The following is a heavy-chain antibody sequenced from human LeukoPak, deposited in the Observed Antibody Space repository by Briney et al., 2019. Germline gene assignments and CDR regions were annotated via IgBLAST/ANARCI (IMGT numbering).Heavy chain of an antibody. V-gene: IGHV3-21*01. J-gene: IGHJ6*03. Sequence: GGSLRLSCESSGFTFSDFSMNWVRQTPGKGLEWVASINSRSSKIYYADSVKGRFTISRDNTKKSLYLQMTSLRAEDTGVYHCTRDAYPVTIFGVIMRDADAMDVWGTGTTVTVSS. D-gene: IGHD3-3*01. CDR3: TRDAYPVTIFGVIMRDADAMDV. CDR2: INSRSSKI. CDR1: GFTFSDFS.